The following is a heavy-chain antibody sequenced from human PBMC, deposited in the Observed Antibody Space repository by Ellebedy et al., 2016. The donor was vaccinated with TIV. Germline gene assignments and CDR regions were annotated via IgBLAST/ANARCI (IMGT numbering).Heavy chain of an antibody. CDR2: IRLKRNGGTT. J-gene: IGHJ4*02. Sequence: GESLKISCAASGFTFSNAWMHWVRQVPGKGLEWVGLIRLKRNGGTTDYAAPVKGRFTIPRDDSTSTVSLQMNSLKTEDTAVYYCTTGVASADHDGYWGQGALVTVS. CDR3: TTGVASADHDGY. D-gene: IGHD6-13*01. CDR1: GFTFSNAW. V-gene: IGHV3-15*01.